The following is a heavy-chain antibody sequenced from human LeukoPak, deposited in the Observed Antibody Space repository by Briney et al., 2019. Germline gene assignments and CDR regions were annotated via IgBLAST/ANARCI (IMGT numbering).Heavy chain of an antibody. V-gene: IGHV3-23*01. Sequence: GGSLRLSCAASGFTFSSYAMSWVRQAPGKGLEWVSAISGSGGSTYYADSVKGRFTISRDNSKNTLYLQMNSLRAEDTAVYYCAKGPYDFWSDLSYYYGMDVWGQGTTVTVSS. D-gene: IGHD3-3*01. CDR2: ISGSGGST. J-gene: IGHJ6*02. CDR3: AKGPYDFWSDLSYYYGMDV. CDR1: GFTFSSYA.